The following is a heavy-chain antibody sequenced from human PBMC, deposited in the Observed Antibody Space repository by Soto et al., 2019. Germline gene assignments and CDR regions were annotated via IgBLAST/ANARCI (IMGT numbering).Heavy chain of an antibody. CDR1: GYIFIHYY. Sequence: ASGKVSCNGSGYIFIHYYIHWIRQAPGQGLEWLGWMNPKSGDTGYAQKFQGRVTMTRDTSTSTVYMELSSLRSQDTAVYYCARAMVRGVITSWGQGTLVTVSS. J-gene: IGHJ5*02. CDR3: ARAMVRGVITS. CDR2: MNPKSGDT. D-gene: IGHD3-10*01. V-gene: IGHV1-46*01.